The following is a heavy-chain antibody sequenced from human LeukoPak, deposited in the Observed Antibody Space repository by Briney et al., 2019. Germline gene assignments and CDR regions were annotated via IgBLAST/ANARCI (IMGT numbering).Heavy chain of an antibody. CDR2: MWYDGSNK. V-gene: IGHV3-33*01. D-gene: IGHD6-19*01. CDR1: GFTFSSYG. J-gene: IGHJ4*02. CDR3: AGSIAVAGTIDY. Sequence: PGRSLRLSCAASGFTFSSYGMHWVRQAPGKGLEWVAVMWYDGSNKYYADSVKGRFTISRDNSKNTLYLQMNSLRAEDTAVYYCAGSIAVAGTIDYWGQGTLVTVSS.